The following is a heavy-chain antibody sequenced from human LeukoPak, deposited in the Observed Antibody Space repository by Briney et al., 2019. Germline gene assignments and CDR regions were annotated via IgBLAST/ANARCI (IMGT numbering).Heavy chain of an antibody. CDR2: ISYDGRNK. CDR3: ATDRGAYDY. CDR1: GFTFSSYV. J-gene: IGHJ4*02. Sequence: PGGSLRLSCAASGFTFSSYVIHWVRQAPGKGLEWVAVISYDGRNKYYADSVKGRFTISRDNSKNTLYLQMNSLRAEDTAVYYCATDRGAYDYWGQGTLVTVSS. V-gene: IGHV3-30*04. D-gene: IGHD3-10*01.